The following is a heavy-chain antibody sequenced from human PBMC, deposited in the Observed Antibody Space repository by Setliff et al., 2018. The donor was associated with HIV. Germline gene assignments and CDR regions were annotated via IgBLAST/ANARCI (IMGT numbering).Heavy chain of an antibody. CDR2: IYYSGST. J-gene: IGHJ4*02. Sequence: WETLSLTCTVSGGSISSSSSFWGWIRQPPGKGLEWIGSIYYSGSTYYNPSLQSRVTISVDTSKNQFSLKLSSVTAADTAVYYCARQKTMTTYFDYWGQGTLVTVSS. CDR1: GGSISSSSSF. V-gene: IGHV4-39*01. D-gene: IGHD4-17*01. CDR3: ARQKTMTTYFDY.